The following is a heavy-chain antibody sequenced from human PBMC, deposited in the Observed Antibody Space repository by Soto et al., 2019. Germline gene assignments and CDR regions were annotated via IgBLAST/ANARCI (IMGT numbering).Heavy chain of an antibody. D-gene: IGHD6-13*01. V-gene: IGHV4-30-2*01. CDR2: IYHSGST. Sequence: SGGSISGGGYSWSWIRQPPGKGLEWIGYIYHSGSTYYNPSLKSRVTISVDRSKNQFSLKLSSVTAADTAVYYCAREGIFSSSWSWFGWFDPWGQGTLVTVSS. CDR1: GGSISGGGYS. J-gene: IGHJ5*02. CDR3: AREGIFSSSWSWFGWFDP.